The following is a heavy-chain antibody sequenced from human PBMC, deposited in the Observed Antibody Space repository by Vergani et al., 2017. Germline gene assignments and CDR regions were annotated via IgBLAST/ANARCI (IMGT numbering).Heavy chain of an antibody. CDR2: IYYSGST. D-gene: IGHD2-2*01. J-gene: IGHJ6*02. V-gene: IGHV4-59*08. CDR1: GGSISSYY. Sequence: QVQLQESGPGLVKPSETLSLTCTVSGGSISSYYWSWIRQPPGKGLEWIGYIYYSGSTNYNPSLKSRVTISVDTSKNQFSLKLSSVTAADTAVYYCASGTSRYYYYYGMDVWGQGTTVTVSS. CDR3: ASGTSRYYYYYGMDV.